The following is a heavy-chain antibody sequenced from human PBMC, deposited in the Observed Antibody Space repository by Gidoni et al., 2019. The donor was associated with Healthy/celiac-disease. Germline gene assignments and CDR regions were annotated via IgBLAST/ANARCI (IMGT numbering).Heavy chain of an antibody. V-gene: IGHV4-61*02. CDR3: ASTARGNPIYGMDV. Sequence: QVQLQESVPGLVKPSQTLSLTCTVSGCSISSGSYYWSWIRQPAGKGLEWIGRIYTSGSTNYNPSLKSRVTISVDTSKNQFSLKLSSVTAADTAVYYCASTARGNPIYGMDVWGQGTTVTVSS. D-gene: IGHD4-4*01. CDR2: IYTSGST. J-gene: IGHJ6*02. CDR1: GCSISSGSYY.